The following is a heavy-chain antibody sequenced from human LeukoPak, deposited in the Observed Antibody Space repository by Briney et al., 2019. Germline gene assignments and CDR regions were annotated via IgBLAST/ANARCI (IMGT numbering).Heavy chain of an antibody. V-gene: IGHV3-23*01. CDR3: AKDLILYGDRPIDY. Sequence: PGGSLRLSCAASGFTFSSYAMSWVRQAPGKGLEWVSAISGSGGSTYYADSVKGRFTISRDNSKNTLYLQMNSLRAEDTAVYYCAKDLILYGDRPIDYWGQGTLVTVSS. D-gene: IGHD4-17*01. CDR1: GFTFSSYA. CDR2: ISGSGGST. J-gene: IGHJ4*02.